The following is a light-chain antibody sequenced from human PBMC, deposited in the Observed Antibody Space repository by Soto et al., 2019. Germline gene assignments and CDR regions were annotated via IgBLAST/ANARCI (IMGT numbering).Light chain of an antibody. CDR2: LGS. CDR3: MQALQSPHT. Sequence: SVMTQPPFSQPVTLGQPASISCRSSQSLLQSNGYNYLDWYLQKPGQSPHLLIYLGSNRASGVPDRFSGTGSGTDFTLKISRVEADDVGIYYCMQALQSPHTIGQGTKLDIK. J-gene: IGKJ2*01. CDR1: QSLLQSNGYNY. V-gene: IGKV2-28*01.